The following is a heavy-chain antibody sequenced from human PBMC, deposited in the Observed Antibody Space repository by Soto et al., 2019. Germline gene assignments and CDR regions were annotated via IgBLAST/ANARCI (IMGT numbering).Heavy chain of an antibody. CDR2: VSSEGGTQ. CDR3: AKDQVRGATGIVLDGMDV. V-gene: IGHV3-30-3*01. CDR1: GFTFSTYA. Sequence: QVQLVESGGGVVQPGGSLRLSCAASGFTFSTYAMQWVRQAPGKGLEWVAVVSSEGGTQFYADSVKGRFTISRDNSNNTVYLHMNSLRAEDTAIYYCAKDQVRGATGIVLDGMDVWGQGTTVTISS. J-gene: IGHJ6*02. D-gene: IGHD2-15*01.